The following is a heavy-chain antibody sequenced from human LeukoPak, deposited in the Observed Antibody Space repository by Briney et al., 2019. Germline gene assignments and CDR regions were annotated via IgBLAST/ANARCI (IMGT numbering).Heavy chain of an antibody. CDR2: ISYTSSDI. CDR3: GRSCSTTNCHKHDGFDI. J-gene: IGHJ3*02. D-gene: IGHD2-2*01. CDR1: GFTFSTYD. V-gene: IGHV3-21*06. Sequence: GGSLRLSCGASGFTFSTYDMQWVRQAPGKGLEWVSSISYTSSDIYYADSLKGRFTISRDNAKSSLYLQMNSLTADDTAVYYCGRSCSTTNCHKHDGFDIWGQGTMVTVSS.